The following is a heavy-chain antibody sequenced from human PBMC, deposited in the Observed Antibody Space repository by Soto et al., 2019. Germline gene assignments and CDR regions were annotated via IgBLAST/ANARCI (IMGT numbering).Heavy chain of an antibody. D-gene: IGHD5-18*01. CDR3: ARVNTAMPSYWFDY. J-gene: IGHJ4*02. CDR1: GGSISSGGYY. CDR2: IYYSGST. V-gene: IGHV4-31*03. Sequence: PSETLSLTCTVSGGSISSGGYYWSWIRQHPGKGLEWIGYIYYSGSTYYNPSLKSRVTISVDTSKDQFSLKLSSVTAADTAVYYCARVNTAMPSYWFDYWGQGTLVTVSS.